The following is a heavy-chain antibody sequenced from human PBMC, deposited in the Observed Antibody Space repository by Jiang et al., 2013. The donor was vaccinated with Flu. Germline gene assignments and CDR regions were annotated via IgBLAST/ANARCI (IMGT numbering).Heavy chain of an antibody. CDR3: ARLSVAGTDY. CDR1: GDSISTNYFY. CDR2: IASTGST. Sequence: LLKPSETLSLTCSVSGDSISTNYFYWGWIRQPPGKGLEWIGNIASTGSTYNPSLTSRVTISVDTSKNQFSLKLSSVTAADTAVYFCARLSVAGTDYWGQGTLVTVSS. D-gene: IGHD6-19*01. V-gene: IGHV4-39*01. J-gene: IGHJ4*02.